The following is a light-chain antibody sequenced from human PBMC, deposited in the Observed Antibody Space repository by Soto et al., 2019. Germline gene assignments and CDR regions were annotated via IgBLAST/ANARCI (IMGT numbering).Light chain of an antibody. J-gene: IGKJ4*01. V-gene: IGKV3-20*01. Sequence: EIVLTQSPGTLSLSPGERATLYCRASQSVSSSYLAWYQHKPGQAPRLLIYGASSRATGIPDRFSGSGSGTDFTLTISRLEPEDFAVYYCQQYGSSPRSFGGGTKVDIK. CDR3: QQYGSSPRS. CDR2: GAS. CDR1: QSVSSSY.